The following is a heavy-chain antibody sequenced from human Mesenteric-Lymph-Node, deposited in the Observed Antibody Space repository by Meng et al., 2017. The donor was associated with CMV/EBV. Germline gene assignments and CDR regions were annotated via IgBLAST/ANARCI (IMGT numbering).Heavy chain of an antibody. Sequence: GESLKISCAASGFMSWVRQAPGKGLEWVSAISGSGDSTYYADSVKVRFTISRDNSKNTLYLQMNSLRVEDTAIYYCAKDRYALKVLVVAEYYFDSWGQGTMVTVSS. J-gene: IGHJ4*02. D-gene: IGHD2-8*01. CDR3: AKDRYALKVLVVAEYYFDS. V-gene: IGHV3-23*01. CDR1: GF. CDR2: ISGSGDST.